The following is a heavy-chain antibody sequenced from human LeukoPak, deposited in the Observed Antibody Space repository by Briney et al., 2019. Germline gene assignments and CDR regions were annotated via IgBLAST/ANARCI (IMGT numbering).Heavy chain of an antibody. CDR1: GFTFSSYA. CDR2: ITGSGRNA. Sequence: GGSLRLSCAASGFTFSSYAMSWVRQAPGKGLEWVAAITGSGRNAYYADSVKGRSTVSRDNSKNTVWLQMNSLRAEDTAVYYCAKEIPVAVYFDYWGQGTLVTVSS. V-gene: IGHV3-23*01. D-gene: IGHD2-2*01. J-gene: IGHJ4*02. CDR3: AKEIPVAVYFDY.